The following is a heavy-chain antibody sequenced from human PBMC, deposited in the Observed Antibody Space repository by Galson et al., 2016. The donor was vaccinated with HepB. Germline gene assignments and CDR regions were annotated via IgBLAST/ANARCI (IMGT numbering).Heavy chain of an antibody. D-gene: IGHD2-21*02. CDR3: ARGGASDASGY. J-gene: IGHJ4*02. CDR1: GFSVSNNY. V-gene: IGHV3-53*01. Sequence: SLRLSCAASGFSVSNNYMTWVRQAPGKGLEWVSPIYSGGGTSFADSVKGRFTISRDNSKNTLYLQMISLRAEDTAVYYCARGGASDASGYWGQGTLVTVSS. CDR2: IYSGGGT.